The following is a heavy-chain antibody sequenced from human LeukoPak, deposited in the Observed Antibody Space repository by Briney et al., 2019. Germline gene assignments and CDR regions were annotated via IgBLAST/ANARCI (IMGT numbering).Heavy chain of an antibody. CDR3: AKTGQMRGIQLWTPYYFDY. J-gene: IGHJ4*02. CDR2: ISGSGGST. Sequence: GGSLRLSCAASGFTFSSYAMSWVRQAPGKGLEWVSAISGSGGSTYYADSVKGRFTISRDNSKNTLYPQMNSLRAEDTAVYYCAKTGQMRGIQLWTPYYFDYWGQGTLVTVSS. D-gene: IGHD5-18*01. CDR1: GFTFSSYA. V-gene: IGHV3-23*01.